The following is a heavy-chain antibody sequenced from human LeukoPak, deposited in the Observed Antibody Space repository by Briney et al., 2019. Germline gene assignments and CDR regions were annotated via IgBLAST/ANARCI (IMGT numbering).Heavy chain of an antibody. CDR2: IYHSGST. CDR3: ARNGNEELLWFGELWAFDI. CDR1: GGSISSSNW. Sequence: PSGTPSLTCAVSGGSISSSNWWSWVRQPPGKGLEWIGEIYHSGSTNYNPSLKSRVTISVDKSKNQFSLKLSSVTAADTAVYYCARNGNEELLWFGELWAFDIWGQGTMVTVSS. V-gene: IGHV4-4*02. D-gene: IGHD3-10*01. J-gene: IGHJ3*02.